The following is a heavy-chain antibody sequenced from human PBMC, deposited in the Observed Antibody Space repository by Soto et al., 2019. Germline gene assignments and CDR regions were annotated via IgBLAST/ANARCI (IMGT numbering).Heavy chain of an antibody. CDR3: TTDSYSTIIIVRFDY. D-gene: IGHD3-22*01. V-gene: IGHV3-15*07. Sequence: GGSLSLSCAASGFTFTNAGINWVRQAPGKGLEWVGRIKSKTDGGTTDYAEPVKGRFAISRDDSNNMVYLQMNSLKIEDTAVYYCTTDSYSTIIIVRFDYWGHGTLVTVSS. CDR1: GFTFTNAG. CDR2: IKSKTDGGTT. J-gene: IGHJ4*01.